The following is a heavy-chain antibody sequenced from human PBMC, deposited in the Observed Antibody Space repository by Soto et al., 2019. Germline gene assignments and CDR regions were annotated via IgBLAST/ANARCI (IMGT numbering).Heavy chain of an antibody. CDR3: VRAVEQQLVPSIFDY. J-gene: IGHJ4*02. CDR1: GFTFASSA. CDR2: ISSSGGST. Sequence: VGSLRLSCAASGFTFASSAMSWVRQAPGKGLEWVSSISSSGGSTYYADSVKGRFTISRDNSKHTLYLQMNSMRAEDTAVYYCVRAVEQQLVPSIFDYWGQRPLVTVSS. D-gene: IGHD6-13*01. V-gene: IGHV3-23*01.